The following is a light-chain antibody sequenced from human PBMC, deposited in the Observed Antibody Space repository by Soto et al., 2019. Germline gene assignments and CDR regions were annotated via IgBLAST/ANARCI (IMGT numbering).Light chain of an antibody. Sequence: GDRVTITCRASQSIPNWVAWYQQKPGKAPKLLIYDASNLESGVPSRFSGGGSGTDFTLTVSSLQPDDVATYYCQQYNNYSPTFGQGTKVEV. CDR1: QSIPNW. CDR2: DAS. V-gene: IGKV1-5*01. J-gene: IGKJ1*01. CDR3: QQYNNYSPT.